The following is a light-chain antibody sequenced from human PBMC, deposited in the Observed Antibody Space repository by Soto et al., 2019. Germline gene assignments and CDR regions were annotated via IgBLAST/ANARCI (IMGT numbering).Light chain of an antibody. V-gene: IGLV2-11*01. CDR1: SSDVGGYNY. CDR3: CSYAGSYTWV. J-gene: IGLJ3*02. CDR2: DVS. Sequence: QSVLTQPRSVSGSPGQSVTISCTGTSSDVGGYNYVSWYQQHPGKAPKIMIYDVSKRPSGVPDRFSGSNSGNTGSLTISGLQAEDEADYYCCSYAGSYTWVFGGGTKLTVL.